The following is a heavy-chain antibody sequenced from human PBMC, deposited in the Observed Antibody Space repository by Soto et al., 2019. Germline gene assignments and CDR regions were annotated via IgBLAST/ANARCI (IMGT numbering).Heavy chain of an antibody. CDR2: INPNSGGT. J-gene: IGHJ4*02. Sequence: ASVKVSCKASGYTFTGYYMHWVRQAPGQGLEWMGWINPNSGGTNYAQKFQGWVTMTRDKSISTAYMELSRLRSDDTAVYYCARAASLRGIDYFDYWGQGTLVTVSS. V-gene: IGHV1-2*04. D-gene: IGHD3-16*01. CDR3: ARAASLRGIDYFDY. CDR1: GYTFTGYY.